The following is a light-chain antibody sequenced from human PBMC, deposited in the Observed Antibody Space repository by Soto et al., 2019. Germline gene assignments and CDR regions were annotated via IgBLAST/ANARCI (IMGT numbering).Light chain of an antibody. J-gene: IGLJ1*01. CDR3: SAYTVSRTYV. Sequence: QSALTQPASVSGSPGQSIIISCTGTSSDVGAYNFVSWHQQHPGKAPKLMIYNVYDRPSGISYRFSGSKSGNTASLTISGLQGEDEADYYCSAYTVSRTYVFGTGTKVTVL. V-gene: IGLV2-14*03. CDR2: NVY. CDR1: SSDVGAYNF.